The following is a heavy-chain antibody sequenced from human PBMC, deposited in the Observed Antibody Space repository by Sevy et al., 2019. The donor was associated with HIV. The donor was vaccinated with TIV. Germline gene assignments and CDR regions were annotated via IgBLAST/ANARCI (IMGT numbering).Heavy chain of an antibody. J-gene: IGHJ2*01. CDR2: INPSGGST. CDR1: GYTFTSYY. Sequence: ASVKVSCKASGYTFTSYYMYWVRQAPGQGLEWMGIINPSGGSTSYAQKFQGRVTMTRDTSTSTVYMELSSLRSEDTAVYYCASRTIAAAATDWYFDLWGRGTLVTVSS. V-gene: IGHV1-46*01. CDR3: ASRTIAAAATDWYFDL. D-gene: IGHD6-13*01.